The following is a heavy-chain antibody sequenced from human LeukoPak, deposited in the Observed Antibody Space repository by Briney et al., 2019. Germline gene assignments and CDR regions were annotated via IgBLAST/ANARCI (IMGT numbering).Heavy chain of an antibody. CDR3: AGGDVVVTAIHDAFDI. CDR2: IYYSGIT. CDR1: GGSITSSSYY. J-gene: IGHJ3*02. Sequence: PSETLSLTCTVSGGSITSSSYYWGWIRQPPGKGLEWIGSIYYSGITYYNPSLKSRVTISVDTSKNQFSLKLSSVAAADTAVYYCAGGDVVVTAIHDAFDIWGQGTMVTVSS. D-gene: IGHD2-21*02. V-gene: IGHV4-39*01.